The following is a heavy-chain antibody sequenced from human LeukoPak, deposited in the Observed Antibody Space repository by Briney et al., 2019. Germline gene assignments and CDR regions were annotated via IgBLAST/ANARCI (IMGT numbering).Heavy chain of an antibody. Sequence: SVKVSCKASGGTFRSYAISWVRQAPGQGLEWMGGIIPIFGTANYAQKFQGRVTITADKSTSTAYMELSSLRSEDTAVYYCARDGASLRYFDWLNAYNWFDPWGQGTLVTVSS. CDR1: GGTFRSYA. V-gene: IGHV1-69*06. CDR3: ARDGASLRYFDWLNAYNWFDP. J-gene: IGHJ5*02. D-gene: IGHD3-9*01. CDR2: IIPIFGTA.